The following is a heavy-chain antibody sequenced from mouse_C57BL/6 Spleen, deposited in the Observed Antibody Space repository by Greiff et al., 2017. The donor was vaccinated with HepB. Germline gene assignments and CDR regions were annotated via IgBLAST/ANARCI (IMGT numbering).Heavy chain of an antibody. V-gene: IGHV1-81*01. D-gene: IGHD1-1*01. CDR1: GYTFTSYG. J-gene: IGHJ4*01. CDR2: IYPRSGNT. Sequence: QVQLQQSGAELARPGASVKLSCKASGYTFTSYGISWVKQRTGQGLEWIGEIYPRSGNTYYNEKFKGKATLTADKSSSTAYMELRSLTSEDSAVYFCARDHYGSSYDAMDYWGQGTSVTVSS. CDR3: ARDHYGSSYDAMDY.